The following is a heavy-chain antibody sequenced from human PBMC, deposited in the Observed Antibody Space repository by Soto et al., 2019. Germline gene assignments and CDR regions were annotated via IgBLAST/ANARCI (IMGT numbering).Heavy chain of an antibody. CDR1: GFTVSSNY. CDR3: ARDLLTGDEGAFDI. Sequence: GGSLRLSCAASGFTVSSNYMSWVRQAPGKGLEWVSVIYSGGSTYYADSVKGRFTISRHNSKNTLYLQMNSLRAEDTAVYYCARDLLTGDEGAFDIWGQGTMVTVSS. CDR2: IYSGGST. J-gene: IGHJ3*02. V-gene: IGHV3-53*04. D-gene: IGHD7-27*01.